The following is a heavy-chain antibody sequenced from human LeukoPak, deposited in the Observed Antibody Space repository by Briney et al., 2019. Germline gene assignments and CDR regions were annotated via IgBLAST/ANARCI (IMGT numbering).Heavy chain of an antibody. CDR2: MNPNSGNT. V-gene: IGHV1-8*01. CDR1: RYTFTSYD. CDR3: ARPPNCSSTSCYGYYYGMDV. J-gene: IGHJ6*02. Sequence: GASVKVSCKASRYTFTSYDINWVRQATGQGLEWMGWMNPNSGNTGYAQKFQGRVTMTRNTSISTAYMELSSLRSEDTAVYYCARPPNCSSTSCYGYYYGMDVWGQGTTVTVSS. D-gene: IGHD2-2*01.